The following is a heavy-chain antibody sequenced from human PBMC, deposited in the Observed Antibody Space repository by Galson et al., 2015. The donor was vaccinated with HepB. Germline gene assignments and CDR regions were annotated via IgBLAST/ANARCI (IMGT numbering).Heavy chain of an antibody. Sequence: SLRLSCAASGFTVSSNYMSWVRQAPGKGLEWVSVIYSGGSTYYADSVKGRFTIPRDSSKNTLYLQMNSLRAEDPAVYYCARGTGVVIGRSYYYYYGMDVWGQGTTVTVSS. J-gene: IGHJ6*02. CDR3: ARGTGVVIGRSYYYYYGMDV. D-gene: IGHD3-3*01. CDR2: IYSGGST. V-gene: IGHV3-53*01. CDR1: GFTVSSNY.